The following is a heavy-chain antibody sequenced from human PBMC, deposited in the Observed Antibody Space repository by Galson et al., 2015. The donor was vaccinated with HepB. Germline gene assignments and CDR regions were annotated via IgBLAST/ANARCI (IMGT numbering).Heavy chain of an antibody. CDR1: GGTFSSYA. Sequence: CKASGGTFSSYAISWVRQAPGQGLEWMGRIIPILGIANYAQKFQGRVTITADKSTSTAYMELSSLRSEDTAVYYCARQNVEMATSFDYWGQGTLVTVSS. CDR2: IIPILGIA. J-gene: IGHJ4*02. CDR3: ARQNVEMATSFDY. D-gene: IGHD5-24*01. V-gene: IGHV1-69*04.